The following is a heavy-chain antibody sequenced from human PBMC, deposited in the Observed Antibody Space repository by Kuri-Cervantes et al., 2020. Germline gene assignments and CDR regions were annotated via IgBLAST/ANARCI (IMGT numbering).Heavy chain of an antibody. J-gene: IGHJ4*02. CDR3: VKLQRPLFFVGMVDY. CDR1: GFTCSSYA. D-gene: IGHD1-26*01. CDR2: ISGSGGST. V-gene: IGHV3-23*01. Sequence: GESLKISCAASGFTCSSYAMSWVRQAPGKGLEWVSAISGSGGSTYYADSVKGRFTISRDNAKNTLYLQMNSLRAEDTAVYYCVKLQRPLFFVGMVDYWGQGTLVTVSS.